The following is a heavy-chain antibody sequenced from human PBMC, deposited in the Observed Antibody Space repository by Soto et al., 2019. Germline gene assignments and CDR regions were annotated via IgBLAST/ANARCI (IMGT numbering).Heavy chain of an antibody. Sequence: SETLSLTCTVSGGSISSYYWSWIRQPPGKGLEWIGYIYYSGSTNYNPSLKSRVTISVDTSKNQFSLKLSSVTAADTAVYYCARDSPNGYCSGGSCQNWFDPWGQGTLVTVSS. V-gene: IGHV4-59*01. CDR3: ARDSPNGYCSGGSCQNWFDP. J-gene: IGHJ5*02. CDR2: IYYSGST. CDR1: GGSISSYY. D-gene: IGHD2-15*01.